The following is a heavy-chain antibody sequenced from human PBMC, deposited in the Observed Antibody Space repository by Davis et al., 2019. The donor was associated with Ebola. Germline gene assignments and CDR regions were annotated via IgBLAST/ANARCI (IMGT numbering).Heavy chain of an antibody. CDR3: TRGLGTRSWNFDY. D-gene: IGHD6-13*01. CDR1: GFTFSGSA. J-gene: IGHJ4*02. CDR2: ISGGGDTI. Sequence: GGSLRLSCAASGFTFSGSAMHWVRQAPGKGLEWVSFISGGGDTIYYADSVKGRFTISRDDAKNSLFLQMNSLRDEDTAVYYCTRGLGTRSWNFDYWGQGTLVIVSS. V-gene: IGHV3-48*02.